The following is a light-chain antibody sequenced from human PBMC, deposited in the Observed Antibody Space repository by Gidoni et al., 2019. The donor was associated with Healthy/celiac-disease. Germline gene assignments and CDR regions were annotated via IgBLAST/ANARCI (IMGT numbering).Light chain of an antibody. Sequence: DIQLTQSPSFLSASVGDRVTITCRARQGISSYLAWYQQKPGKAPKLLIYAASTLQSGVPSRFSGSGSGTEFTLTISSLQPEDFATYYCQQLNSYPTWTFGQGTKVEIK. V-gene: IGKV1-9*01. J-gene: IGKJ1*01. CDR1: QGISSY. CDR2: AAS. CDR3: QQLNSYPTWT.